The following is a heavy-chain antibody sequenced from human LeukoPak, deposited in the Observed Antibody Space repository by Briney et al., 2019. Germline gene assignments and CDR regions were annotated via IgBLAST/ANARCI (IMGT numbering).Heavy chain of an antibody. V-gene: IGHV7-4-1*02. CDR2: INTNTWNP. CDR3: ARDRGRIAAAGYYYYYYMDV. D-gene: IGHD6-13*01. J-gene: IGHJ6*03. CDR1: GYTFTSYA. Sequence: ASVRVSSKASGYTFTSYATTWVRQAPGQGLEWMGWINTNTWNPTYAQGFTGRVVFSLDTSVSTAYLQISRLKAEDTAVYYCARDRGRIAAAGYYYYYYMDVWGKGTTVTVSS.